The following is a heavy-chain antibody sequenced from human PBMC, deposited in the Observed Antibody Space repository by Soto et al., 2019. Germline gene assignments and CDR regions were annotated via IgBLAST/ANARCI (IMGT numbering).Heavy chain of an antibody. CDR3: ARGYITMVRGVIVVYYYYGMDV. J-gene: IGHJ6*02. Sequence: PSETLSLTCTVSGGSISSYYWSWIRQPPGKGLEWIGYIYYSGSTNYNPSLKSRVTISVDTSKNQFSLKLSSVTAADTAVYYCARGYITMVRGVIVVYYYYGMDVWGQGTTVTVSS. CDR1: GGSISSYY. D-gene: IGHD3-10*01. CDR2: IYYSGST. V-gene: IGHV4-59*12.